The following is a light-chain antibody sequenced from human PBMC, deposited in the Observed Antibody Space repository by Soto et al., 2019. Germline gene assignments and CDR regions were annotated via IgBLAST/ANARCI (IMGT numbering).Light chain of an antibody. Sequence: QSALTQPASVSGSPGQSITISCTGTSSDVVAYNYVSWFQQHPGKAPKLKIYEVSNRPSGVSNRFSGSKSGYTASLTISELQAEDEADYYCTSFTSSSTWVFGGGTKLTVL. CDR2: EVS. CDR1: SSDVVAYNY. V-gene: IGLV2-14*03. CDR3: TSFTSSSTWV. J-gene: IGLJ3*02.